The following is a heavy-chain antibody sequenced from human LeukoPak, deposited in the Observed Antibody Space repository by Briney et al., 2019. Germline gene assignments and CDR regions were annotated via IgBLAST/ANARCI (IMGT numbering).Heavy chain of an antibody. J-gene: IGHJ3*02. V-gene: IGHV4-59*01. Sequence: PSETLSLTCTVSGGSISSYYWSWIRQPPGKGLEWIGYIYYSGSTNYNPSLKSRVTISVDTSKNQFSLNLSSVTAADTAVYYCARTQLQRGPRTYAFDIWGQGTMVTVSS. CDR2: IYYSGST. CDR1: GGSISSYY. D-gene: IGHD1-14*01. CDR3: ARTQLQRGPRTYAFDI.